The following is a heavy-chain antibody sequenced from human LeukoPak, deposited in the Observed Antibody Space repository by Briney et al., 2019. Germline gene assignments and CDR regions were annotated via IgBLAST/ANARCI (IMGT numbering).Heavy chain of an antibody. CDR1: GYTFTGYY. CDR3: ARVDILTGYTIDP. D-gene: IGHD3-9*01. J-gene: IGHJ5*02. V-gene: IGHV1-2*02. Sequence: ASVKVSCKASGYTFTGYYMHWVRQAPGQGLEWMGWINPNSGGTNYAQKFQGRVTMTRDTSISTAYMELSRLRSDDTAVYYCARVDILTGYTIDPWGQGTLVTVSS. CDR2: INPNSGGT.